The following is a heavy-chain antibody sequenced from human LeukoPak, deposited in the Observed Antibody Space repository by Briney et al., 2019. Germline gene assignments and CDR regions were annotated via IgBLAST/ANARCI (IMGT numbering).Heavy chain of an antibody. CDR3: ARTTSRITIFGVVEYYFDY. Sequence: KASETLSLTCTVSGGSISSGGYYWSWIRQPPGKGLEWIGYIYHSGSTYYNPSLKSRVTISVDRSKNQFSLKLSSVTAADTAVYYCARTTSRITIFGVVEYYFDYWGQGTLVTVSS. CDR1: GGSISSGGYY. V-gene: IGHV4-30-2*01. D-gene: IGHD3-3*01. CDR2: IYHSGST. J-gene: IGHJ4*02.